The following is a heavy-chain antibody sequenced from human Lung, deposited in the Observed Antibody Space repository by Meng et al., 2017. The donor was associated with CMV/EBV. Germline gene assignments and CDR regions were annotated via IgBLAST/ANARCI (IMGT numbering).Heavy chain of an antibody. CDR1: GFTFINYW. CDR2: IKEDGSDK. D-gene: IGHD6-25*01. J-gene: IGHJ5*02. V-gene: IGHV3-7*01. CDR3: ARDRAANSFDP. Sequence: ETLSLXXAASGFTFINYWMSWVRQAPGKGLEWVANIKEDGSDKYYVDSVKGRFTISRDNAKNSLYLQMNSLRAEGTAVYYCARDRAANSFDPWGQGTLVTVSS.